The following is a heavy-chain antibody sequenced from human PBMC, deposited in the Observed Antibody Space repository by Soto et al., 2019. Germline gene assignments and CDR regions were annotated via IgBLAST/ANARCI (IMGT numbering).Heavy chain of an antibody. V-gene: IGHV3-74*01. CDR1: GLTFSSYW. J-gene: IGHJ4*02. CDR3: ALSYMVTTDY. CDR2: INSDGSST. D-gene: IGHD2-21*02. Sequence: EVQLVESGGGLVQPGGSLRLSCAASGLTFSSYWMHWVRQAPGKGLVWVSRINSDGSSTNYADSVKGRFTISRDNAKNTLYLQMNSLRAEDTAVDYCALSYMVTTDYWVQGTLVTVSP.